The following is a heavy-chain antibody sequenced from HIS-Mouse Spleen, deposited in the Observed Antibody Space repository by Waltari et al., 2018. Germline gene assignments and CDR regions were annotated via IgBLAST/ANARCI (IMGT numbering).Heavy chain of an antibody. V-gene: IGHV1-2*02. J-gene: IGHJ4*02. CDR1: GYTFTGYY. CDR3: ARRNWGLTDY. Sequence: QVQLVQSGAEVKKPGASVKVSCKASGYTFTGYYMHWVRQAPGQGLGWMGWINPNSGGTNYAQKLQGRVTMTRETSISTADMELSRLRADDTAVYYCARRNWGLTDYWGQGTLVTVSS. CDR2: INPNSGGT. D-gene: IGHD7-27*01.